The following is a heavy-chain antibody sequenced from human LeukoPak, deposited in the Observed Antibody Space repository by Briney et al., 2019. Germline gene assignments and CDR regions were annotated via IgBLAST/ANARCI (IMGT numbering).Heavy chain of an antibody. J-gene: IGHJ4*02. Sequence: GGSLRLSCAASGFTFSSYAMSWVRQAPGKGLEWVSVIYSGGSTYYADSVKGRFTISRDNSKNTLYLQMNSLRAEDTAVYYCARDGYNRGMDYWGQGTLVTVSS. CDR3: ARDGYNRGMDY. D-gene: IGHD5-24*01. V-gene: IGHV3-53*01. CDR2: IYSGGST. CDR1: GFTFSSYA.